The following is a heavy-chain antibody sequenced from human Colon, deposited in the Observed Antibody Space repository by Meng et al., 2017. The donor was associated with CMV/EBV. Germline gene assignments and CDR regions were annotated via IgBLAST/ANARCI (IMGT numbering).Heavy chain of an antibody. Sequence: HITLKGSVHTLGQPTKTLTLTCSFSGYSLSTITVSVGWIRQPPGKALEWLALIHGDDTNEYNPSLSNRLTVTRDTSKNQVFLTLTNVDPVDTGTYYCVQRHSSSTGEVHWGQGTLVTVSS. CDR3: VQRHSSSTGEVH. CDR1: GYSLSTITVS. V-gene: IGHV2-5*02. D-gene: IGHD6-6*01. J-gene: IGHJ4*02. CDR2: IHGDDTN.